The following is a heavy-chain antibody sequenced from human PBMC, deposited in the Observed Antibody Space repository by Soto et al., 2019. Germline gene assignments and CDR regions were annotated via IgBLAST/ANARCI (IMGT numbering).Heavy chain of an antibody. J-gene: IGHJ5*02. V-gene: IGHV4-34*01. CDR1: GGSFSCYY. CDR2: INHSGST. Sequence: SETLSLTCVVYGGSFSCYYWSWIRQPPGKGLEWIGEINHSGSTNYNPSLKSRVTISVDTSKNQFSLKLSSVTAADTAVYYCARGKGQWLRSYNWFDPWGQGTLVTVSS. CDR3: ARGKGQWLRSYNWFDP. D-gene: IGHD5-12*01.